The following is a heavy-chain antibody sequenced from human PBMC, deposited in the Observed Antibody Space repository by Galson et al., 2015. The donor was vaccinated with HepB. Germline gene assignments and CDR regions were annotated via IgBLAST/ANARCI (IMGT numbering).Heavy chain of an antibody. Sequence: QSGAEVKKPGESLKISCKGSGYSFTSYWIGWVRQMPGKGLEWMGINYPGDSDTRYSPSFQGQVTISVDKSINTAYLQWSSLKASDTAIYYCARQGYSSSRGLGWFDPWGQGTLVTVSS. CDR1: GYSFTSYW. J-gene: IGHJ5*02. D-gene: IGHD6-13*01. CDR2: NYPGDSDT. V-gene: IGHV5-51*01. CDR3: ARQGYSSSRGLGWFDP.